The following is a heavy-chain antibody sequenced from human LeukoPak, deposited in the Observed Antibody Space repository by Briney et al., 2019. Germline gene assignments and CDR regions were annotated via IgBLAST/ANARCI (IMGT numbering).Heavy chain of an antibody. V-gene: IGHV3-48*03. CDR3: ARDGDYGGYFDY. D-gene: IGHD4-23*01. J-gene: IGHJ4*02. CDR1: GFTFSSYE. CDR2: ISSSGSTI. Sequence: GGSLRLSCAASGFTFSSYEMNWVRQAPGKGLEWVSYISSSGSTIHNADSVKGRFTIYRDNAKHSLYLQMNSLRAEDTAVYYCARDGDYGGYFDYWGQGTLVTVSS.